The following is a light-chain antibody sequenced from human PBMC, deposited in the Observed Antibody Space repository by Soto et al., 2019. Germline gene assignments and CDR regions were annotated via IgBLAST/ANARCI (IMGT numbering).Light chain of an antibody. Sequence: DGVMTQSPLSLPVTLVEPASISCXSSQRLVSSDGFTYLNWFKQRPGKSPRRLIYKVSNRDSGVPDRFSGRGSGTDFTMRISRVEGGHVGVYYPMHGTLWPWPFGQGTKVDIK. CDR3: MHGTLWPWP. CDR2: KVS. V-gene: IGKV2-30*01. CDR1: QRLVSSDGFTY. J-gene: IGKJ1*01.